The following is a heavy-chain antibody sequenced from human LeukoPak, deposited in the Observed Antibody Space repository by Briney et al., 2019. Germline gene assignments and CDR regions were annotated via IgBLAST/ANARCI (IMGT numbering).Heavy chain of an antibody. D-gene: IGHD6-13*01. CDR2: IYYSGST. CDR3: ARGAYSSSLVDY. Sequence: SETLSLTCTVSGGSISSGDYYWSWIRQPPGKGLEWIGYIYYSGSTYYNPSLKSRVIISVDTSKNQFSLKLSSVTAADTAVYYCARGAYSSSLVDYWGQGTLVTVSS. V-gene: IGHV4-30-4*01. J-gene: IGHJ4*02. CDR1: GGSISSGDYY.